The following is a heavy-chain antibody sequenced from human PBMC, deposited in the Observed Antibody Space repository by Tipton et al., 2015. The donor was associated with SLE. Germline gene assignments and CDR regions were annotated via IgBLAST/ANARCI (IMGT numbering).Heavy chain of an antibody. CDR2: IYYSGST. CDR3: ARVGYDFWSGYSMDV. CDR1: GGSISSYY. Sequence: TLSLTCTVSGGSISSYYWSWIRQPPGKGLEWIGYIYYSGSTNYNPSLKSRVTISVDTSKNQFSLKLSSVTAADTAVYYCARVGYDFWSGYSMDVWGQGTTVTVSS. V-gene: IGHV4-59*01. J-gene: IGHJ6*02. D-gene: IGHD3-3*01.